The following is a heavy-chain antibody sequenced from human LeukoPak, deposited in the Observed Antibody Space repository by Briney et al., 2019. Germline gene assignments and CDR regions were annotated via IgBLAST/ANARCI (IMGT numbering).Heavy chain of an antibody. CDR3: ARGEGVYYYDSSGPLRAGYFDY. D-gene: IGHD3-22*01. V-gene: IGHV4-59*01. Sequence: KSSETLSLTCTVSGGSISGYYWSWIRQPPGKGLEWIGYIYYSGSTSYSPSLKSRVTISVDPSQSHISLKLSSVTAADTAVYYCARGEGVYYYDSSGPLRAGYFDYWGQGTLVTASS. CDR2: IYYSGST. J-gene: IGHJ4*02. CDR1: GGSISGYY.